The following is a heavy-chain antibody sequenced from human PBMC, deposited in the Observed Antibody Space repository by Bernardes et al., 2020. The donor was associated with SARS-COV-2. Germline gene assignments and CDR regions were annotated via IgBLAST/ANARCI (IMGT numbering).Heavy chain of an antibody. Sequence: SETLSLTCTVSGDSISSTHYYWGWIRQPPGKGLEWIGSFHSGGNTYYNPSLKSRVSISVDTSRSHFSLKLTSATADDTAVYYCARQTTDYHLNYWGQGTLVTVSS. D-gene: IGHD2-2*01. CDR1: GDSISSTHYY. J-gene: IGHJ4*02. V-gene: IGHV4-39*01. CDR3: ARQTTDYHLNY. CDR2: FHSGGNT.